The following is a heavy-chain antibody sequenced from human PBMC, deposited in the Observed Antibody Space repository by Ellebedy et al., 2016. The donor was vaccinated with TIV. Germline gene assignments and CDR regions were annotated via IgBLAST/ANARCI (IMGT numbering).Heavy chain of an antibody. D-gene: IGHD5-12*01. CDR1: GFTVSSNY. CDR2: IFSGGIT. CDR3: ATGGREWLRFNYAMDV. Sequence: GESLKISCAASGFTVSSNYMSWVRQAPGKGLEWVSVIFSGGITYYADSVKGRFTISRDNSKNTLFLQMNSLRAEDTAVYYCATGGREWLRFNYAMDVWGQGTTVTVSS. J-gene: IGHJ6*02. V-gene: IGHV3-53*01.